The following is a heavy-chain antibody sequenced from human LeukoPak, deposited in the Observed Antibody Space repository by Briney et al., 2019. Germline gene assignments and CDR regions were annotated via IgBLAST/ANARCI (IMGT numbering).Heavy chain of an antibody. D-gene: IGHD6-13*01. J-gene: IGHJ4*02. CDR2: TYYRSKWYN. CDR3: ASQYSSRLELFDY. V-gene: IGHV6-1*01. CDR1: GDSVSSNSAA. Sequence: SQTLSLTCAISGDSVSSNSAAWNRIRQSPSRGLEWLGRTYYRSKWYNDYAVSVKSRITINPDTSKNQFSLQLNSVTPEDTAVYYCASQYSSRLELFDYWGQGTLVTVSS.